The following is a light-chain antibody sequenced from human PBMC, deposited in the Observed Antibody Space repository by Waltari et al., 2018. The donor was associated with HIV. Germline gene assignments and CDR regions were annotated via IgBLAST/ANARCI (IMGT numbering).Light chain of an antibody. V-gene: IGLV2-14*01. CDR1: SSHVGGYNY. J-gene: IGLJ2*01. CDR2: EVS. CDR3: SSYTSSSTVV. Sequence: QSALPQPASVSGPPGQSITISCPGTSSHVGGYNYVTWYQQHPGKAPKLMIYEVSNRPSGVSNRFSGSKSGNTASLTISGLQAEDEADYYCSSYTSSSTVVFGGGTKLTVL.